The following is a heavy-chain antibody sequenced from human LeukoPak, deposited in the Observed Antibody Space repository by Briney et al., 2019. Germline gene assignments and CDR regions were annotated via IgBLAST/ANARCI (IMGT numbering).Heavy chain of an antibody. CDR2: INPSGGST. CDR1: GYTFINYY. V-gene: IGHV1-46*01. J-gene: IGHJ5*02. Sequence: ASVKVSCKVSGYTFINYYMHWVRQAPGQGLEWMGMINPSGGSTTYAQKFQGRVTMTRDTSTATVYMELSSLRSEDTAMYYCARGTMTPRGWFDPWGQGTLVTVSS. CDR3: ARGTMTPRGWFDP. D-gene: IGHD4-17*01.